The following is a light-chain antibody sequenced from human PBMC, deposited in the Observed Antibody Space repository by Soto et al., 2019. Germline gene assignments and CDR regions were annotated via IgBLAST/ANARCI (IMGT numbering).Light chain of an antibody. J-gene: IGKJ2*01. V-gene: IGKV3-11*01. CDR3: QQRSNWPRT. Sequence: EIVSTQSPATLSLSPGERATLSCRASQSVSSYLAWYQQKPGQAPSLLIYDASNRATGIPARFSGSGSGTDFTLTISSLEPEDFAVYYCQQRSNWPRTFGQGTKLEIK. CDR1: QSVSSY. CDR2: DAS.